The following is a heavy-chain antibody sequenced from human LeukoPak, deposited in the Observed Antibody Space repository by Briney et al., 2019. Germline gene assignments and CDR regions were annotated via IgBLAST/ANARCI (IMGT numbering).Heavy chain of an antibody. V-gene: IGHV3-74*01. J-gene: IGHJ4*02. CDR3: ARDRYSGSYSDY. Sequence: GRSLRLSCVASGFIFSSYWMHWVRQAPGKGLVWVSRINSDGSSTSYADSVKGRFTISRDNAKNTLYLQMNSLRAEDTAVYYCARDRYSGSYSDYWGQGTLVTVSS. CDR1: GFIFSSYW. CDR2: INSDGSST. D-gene: IGHD1-26*01.